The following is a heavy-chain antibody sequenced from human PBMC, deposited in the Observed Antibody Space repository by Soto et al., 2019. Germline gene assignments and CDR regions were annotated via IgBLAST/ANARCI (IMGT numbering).Heavy chain of an antibody. V-gene: IGHV3-23*01. J-gene: IGHJ4*02. Sequence: GVSLSLSCTTSGFGFASFALTWVRPAPGQGLEWVATIVGSDAKTHYADSVKGRFSISRDTSRNTVYLQMNNLRADDTAIYYCAKWTYLDFWGQGTRVTVSS. CDR2: IVGSDAKT. D-gene: IGHD5-12*01. CDR3: AKWTYLDF. CDR1: GFGFASFA.